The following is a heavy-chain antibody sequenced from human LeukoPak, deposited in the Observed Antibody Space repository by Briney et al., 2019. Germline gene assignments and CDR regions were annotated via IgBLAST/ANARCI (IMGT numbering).Heavy chain of an antibody. CDR1: GGSISSSSYY. Sequence: SETLSLTCTVSGGSISSSSYYWGWIRQPPGKGLEWIGSIYYSGSTNYNPSLKSRVTISVDTSKNQFSLKLSSVTAADTAVYYCARRALGHYYDSSGYWAGDFDYWGQGTLVTVSS. CDR2: IYYSGST. CDR3: ARRALGHYYDSSGYWAGDFDY. V-gene: IGHV4-39*01. D-gene: IGHD3-22*01. J-gene: IGHJ4*02.